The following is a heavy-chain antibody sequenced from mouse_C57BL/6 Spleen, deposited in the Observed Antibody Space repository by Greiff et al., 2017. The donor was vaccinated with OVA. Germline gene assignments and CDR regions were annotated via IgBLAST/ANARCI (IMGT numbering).Heavy chain of an antibody. Sequence: EVMLVESGGGLVKPGGSLKLSCAASGFTFSDYGMHWVRQAPEKGLEWVAYISSGSSTIYYADTVKGRFTISRDNAKNTLFLQMTSLRSEDTAMYYYATNWDYYAMDYWGQGTSVTVSS. D-gene: IGHD4-1*01. CDR3: ATNWDYYAMDY. J-gene: IGHJ4*01. CDR2: ISSGSSTI. CDR1: GFTFSDYG. V-gene: IGHV5-17*01.